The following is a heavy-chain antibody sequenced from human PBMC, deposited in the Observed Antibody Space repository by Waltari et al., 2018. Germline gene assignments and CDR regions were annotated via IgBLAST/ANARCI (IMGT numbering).Heavy chain of an antibody. J-gene: IGHJ2*01. CDR3: AKDLGSSGSYPYWYFDL. Sequence: EVQLLESGGGLVQPGGSLRLSCAASGFTFSSYAMSWVRQALGKGLEWVSAISGSGGSTYYADSVKGRFTISRDNSKNTLYLQMNSLRAEDTAVYYCAKDLGSSGSYPYWYFDLWGRGTLVTVSS. V-gene: IGHV3-23*01. CDR2: ISGSGGST. D-gene: IGHD1-26*01. CDR1: GFTFSSYA.